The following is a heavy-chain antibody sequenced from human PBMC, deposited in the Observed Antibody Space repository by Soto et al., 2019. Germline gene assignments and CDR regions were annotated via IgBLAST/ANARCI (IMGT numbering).Heavy chain of an antibody. CDR1: EFTFSSYW. J-gene: IGHJ4*02. Sequence: QPGGSLRLSCAASEFTFSSYWMTWVRQAPGKGLEWVANIESDGSEKNYVDSVKGRFTVSRDNAKRSLYLQMNSLRVEDTAVYYCVRGLYTGSPYFFYGGQGTLVTVSS. CDR2: IESDGSEK. V-gene: IGHV3-7*05. CDR3: VRGLYTGSPYFFY. D-gene: IGHD1-26*01.